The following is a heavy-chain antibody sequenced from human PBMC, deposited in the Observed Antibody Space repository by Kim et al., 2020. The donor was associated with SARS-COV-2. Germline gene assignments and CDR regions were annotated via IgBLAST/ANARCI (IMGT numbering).Heavy chain of an antibody. CDR2: ISYDGSNK. D-gene: IGHD1-26*01. J-gene: IGHJ4*02. CDR1: GFTFSSYG. Sequence: GGSLRLSCAASGFTFSSYGMHWVRQAPGKGLEWVAVISYDGSNKYYADSVKGRFTISRDNSKNTLYLQMNSLRAEDTAVYYCAKTGGPVGATDYFDYWGQGTLVTVSS. V-gene: IGHV3-30*18. CDR3: AKTGGPVGATDYFDY.